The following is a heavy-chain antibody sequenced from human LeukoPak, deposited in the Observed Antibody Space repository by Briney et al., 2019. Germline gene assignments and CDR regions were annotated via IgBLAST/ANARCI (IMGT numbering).Heavy chain of an antibody. V-gene: IGHV3-30-3*01. Sequence: GGSLRLSCAASGFTFSSYAMHWVRQAPGKGLEWVAVISYDGSNKYYADSVKGRFTISRDNSKNTLYLQMNSLRVEDTAVYYCAKGRLLGAPWGMDVWGQGTTVTVSS. CDR3: AKGRLLGAPWGMDV. J-gene: IGHJ6*02. CDR2: ISYDGSNK. CDR1: GFTFSSYA. D-gene: IGHD1-26*01.